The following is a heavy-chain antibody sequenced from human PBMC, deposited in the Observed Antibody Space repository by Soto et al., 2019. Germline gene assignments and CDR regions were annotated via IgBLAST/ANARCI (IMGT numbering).Heavy chain of an antibody. Sequence: QVQLVQSGADVRQPGSSVKVSCKTSGGSFGSSAISWVRQAPAQGLEWMGEIIPVFDKENYAQNFQGRLTSTADELTGTVFMELSSLRSEDTAVYFCARLRRDWGDAFDLWGLGTFVTVSS. CDR1: GGSFGSSA. D-gene: IGHD3-16*01. V-gene: IGHV1-69*01. CDR2: IIPVFDKE. J-gene: IGHJ3*01. CDR3: ARLRRDWGDAFDL.